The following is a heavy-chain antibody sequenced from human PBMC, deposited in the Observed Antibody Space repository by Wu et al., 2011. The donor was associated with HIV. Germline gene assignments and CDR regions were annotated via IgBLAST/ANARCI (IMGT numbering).Heavy chain of an antibody. CDR1: GGTFSSYT. Sequence: QVQLVQSGAEVRKPGSSVKVSCKASGGTFSSYTITWVRQAPGQGLEWMGGIIPVFGSAAYAQKFQGRITITTDESTSTAYMELSSLRSDDTAVYYCARRGGPSLSNFDILTGYLRYWGQGTLVIVSS. D-gene: IGHD3-9*01. CDR2: IIPVFGSA. CDR3: ARRGGPSLSNFDILTGYLRY. J-gene: IGHJ4*02. V-gene: IGHV1-69*05.